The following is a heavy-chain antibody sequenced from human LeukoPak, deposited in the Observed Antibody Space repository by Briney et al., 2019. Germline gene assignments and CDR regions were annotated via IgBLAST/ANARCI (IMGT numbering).Heavy chain of an antibody. J-gene: IGHJ4*02. Sequence: SSETLSLTCTVSGDSISSGGYYWNWIRQPPGKGLEWIGYIYHSGITNYNPSLKSRVTISVDTSKNQFSLKLSSVTAADTAVYYCARGPGTQYDSSGYSGDLDYWGQGTLVTVSS. V-gene: IGHV4-30-2*01. CDR2: IYHSGIT. CDR3: ARGPGTQYDSSGYSGDLDY. CDR1: GDSISSGGYY. D-gene: IGHD3-22*01.